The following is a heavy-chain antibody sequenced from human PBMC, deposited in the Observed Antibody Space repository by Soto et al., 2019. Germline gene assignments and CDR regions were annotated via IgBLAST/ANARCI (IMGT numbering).Heavy chain of an antibody. CDR2: ISGSGGST. Sequence: GGSLRLSCAASGFTFSSYAMSWVRQAPGKGLEWVSAISGSGGSTYYADSVKGRFTISRDNSKNTLYLQMNSLRAEDTAVYYGAKALSLRVYYYDSSGYYYYYGMDVWGQGTTVTVSS. J-gene: IGHJ6*02. V-gene: IGHV3-23*01. D-gene: IGHD3-22*01. CDR1: GFTFSSYA. CDR3: AKALSLRVYYYDSSGYYYYYGMDV.